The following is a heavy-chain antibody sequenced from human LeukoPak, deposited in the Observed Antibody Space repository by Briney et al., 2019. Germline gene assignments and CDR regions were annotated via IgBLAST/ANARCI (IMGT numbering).Heavy chain of an antibody. CDR2: IKLDGSEK. Sequence: GGSLRLSCAASGFSFSRVWMSWVRQAPGKGPEWVASIKLDGSEKYYVDSVKGRFTISRDNAKNSLYLQMNTLRAEDTVVYYCAKEGYWGQGTLVTVSS. CDR1: GFSFSRVW. CDR3: AKEGY. J-gene: IGHJ4*02. V-gene: IGHV3-7*01.